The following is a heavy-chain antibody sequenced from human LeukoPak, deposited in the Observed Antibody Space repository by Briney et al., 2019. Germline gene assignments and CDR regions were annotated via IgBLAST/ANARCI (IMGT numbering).Heavy chain of an antibody. CDR1: GGPFRGYY. CDR3: ARVHYYDSSGYYHNGYFDY. V-gene: IGHV4-34*01. D-gene: IGHD3-22*01. CDR2: INHSGST. Sequence: AETLSLNCAVYGGPFRGYYWSWIRQPPGKRLEWIGEINHSGSTNYNPSLKSRVTISVDTSKNQFSLELSSVTAADTAVYYCARVHYYDSSGYYHNGYFDYWGQGTLVTVSS. J-gene: IGHJ4*02.